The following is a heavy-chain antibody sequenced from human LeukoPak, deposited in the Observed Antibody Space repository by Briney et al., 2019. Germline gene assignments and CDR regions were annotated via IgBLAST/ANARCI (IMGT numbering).Heavy chain of an antibody. D-gene: IGHD2/OR15-2a*01. J-gene: IGHJ3*02. Sequence: SQTLSLTCTVSGGSISSGGYYWSWLRQHPGKGLEWIGYIYYSGSTYYNPSLKSRVTISVDTSKNQFSLKLSSVTAADTAVYYCARSIVQLGAFDIWGQGTMVTVSS. V-gene: IGHV4-31*03. CDR3: ARSIVQLGAFDI. CDR1: GGSISSGGYY. CDR2: IYYSGST.